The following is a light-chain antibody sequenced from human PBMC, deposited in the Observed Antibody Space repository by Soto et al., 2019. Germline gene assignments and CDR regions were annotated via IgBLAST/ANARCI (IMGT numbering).Light chain of an antibody. CDR3: QQCNKWPLT. Sequence: EIVLTQSPATLSVSPGARVTLSCRASQSVSSNLAWYQQTPGQPPRLLIYGASTRATGIPVRFSGSASGTEFTLTISSLQSEDFTVYSCQQCNKWPLTFGQGTKVDIK. CDR2: GAS. CDR1: QSVSSN. J-gene: IGKJ1*01. V-gene: IGKV3-15*01.